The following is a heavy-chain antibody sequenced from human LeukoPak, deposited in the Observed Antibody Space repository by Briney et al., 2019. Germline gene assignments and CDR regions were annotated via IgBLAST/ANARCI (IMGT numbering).Heavy chain of an antibody. CDR1: GFTFSSYA. Sequence: GGSLRLSCAASGFTFSSYAMSWVRQAPGKGLEWVSAISGSGGSTYYADSVKGLFTISRDNSKNTLYLQMNSLRAEDTAVYYCAKGQYYDSSGYPSYWGQGTLVTVSS. D-gene: IGHD3-22*01. CDR3: AKGQYYDSSGYPSY. J-gene: IGHJ4*02. V-gene: IGHV3-23*01. CDR2: ISGSGGST.